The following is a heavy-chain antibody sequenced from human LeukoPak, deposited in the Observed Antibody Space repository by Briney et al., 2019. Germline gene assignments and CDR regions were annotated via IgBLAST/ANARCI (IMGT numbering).Heavy chain of an antibody. CDR2: INSNSGGI. V-gene: IGHV1-2*02. Sequence: GASVRVSCKXSGYTFTDYYIHWMRQAPGQGLEWMGWINSNSGGICYAQKFQGRVTLTRDTPARTVFMELNRLTSDDTAVYYCARTSIAARRADFDYWGQGTVVTVSS. J-gene: IGHJ4*02. CDR3: ARTSIAARRADFDY. D-gene: IGHD6-6*01. CDR1: GYTFTDYY.